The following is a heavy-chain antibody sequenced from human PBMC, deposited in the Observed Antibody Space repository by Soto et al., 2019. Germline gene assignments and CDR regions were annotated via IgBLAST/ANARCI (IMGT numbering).Heavy chain of an antibody. D-gene: IGHD2-15*01. Sequence: QVQLVQSGAEVKKPGSSVKVSCKASGGTFSSYAISWVRQAPGQGLEWMGGIIPIFGTANYAQKFQGRVTITADESTSTAYMELSILRSEDTAVYYCAREFLGYCSGGSCYPAPFDYWGQGTLVTVSS. CDR2: IIPIFGTA. J-gene: IGHJ4*02. CDR3: AREFLGYCSGGSCYPAPFDY. CDR1: GGTFSSYA. V-gene: IGHV1-69*12.